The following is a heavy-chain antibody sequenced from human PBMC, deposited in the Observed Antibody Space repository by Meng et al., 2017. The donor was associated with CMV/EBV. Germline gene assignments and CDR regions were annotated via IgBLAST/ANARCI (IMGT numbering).Heavy chain of an antibody. CDR2: ISSSSSTI. D-gene: IGHD3/OR15-3a*01. Sequence: GESLKISCAASGFTFSSYSMNWVRQAPGKGLEWVSYISSSSSTIYYADSVKGRFTISRDNAKNSLYLQMNSLRAEDTAVYYCAAGLETQEYYFDYWGQGTLVTVSS. CDR1: GFTFSSYS. CDR3: AAGLETQEYYFDY. V-gene: IGHV3-48*04. J-gene: IGHJ4*02.